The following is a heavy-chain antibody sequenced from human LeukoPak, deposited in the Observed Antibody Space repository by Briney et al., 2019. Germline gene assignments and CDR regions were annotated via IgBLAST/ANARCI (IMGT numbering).Heavy chain of an antibody. CDR1: GLTFSSRDW. V-gene: IGHV3-7*01. CDR2: IKQDGSEK. D-gene: IGHD1-26*01. J-gene: IGHJ4*02. Sequence: GGSLRLSCVASGLTFSSRDWMTWVRQAPGKGLEWVANIKQDGSEKYYVDSVKGRFTISRDNAKNSVDLQMNSLRVEDTAVYYCTTALRWELPGGVYWGQGTLVTVSS. CDR3: TTALRWELPGGVY.